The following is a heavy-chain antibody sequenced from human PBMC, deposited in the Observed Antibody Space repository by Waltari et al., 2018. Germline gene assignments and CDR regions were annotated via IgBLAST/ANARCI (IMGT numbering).Heavy chain of an antibody. CDR3: AFVAGPGY. CDR1: GFTFTHYW. CDR2: INTDVTYS. Sequence: EVHLVESGGGLISPGGSLTLSCAASGFTFTHYWWHWVRQAPGQGPVWVSRINTDVTYSNYAHSVEGRFTISRDNAKNTVYLQMKGLRADDTAMYYCAFVAGPGYWGQGTLVTV. D-gene: IGHD6-13*01. J-gene: IGHJ4*02. V-gene: IGHV3-74*01.